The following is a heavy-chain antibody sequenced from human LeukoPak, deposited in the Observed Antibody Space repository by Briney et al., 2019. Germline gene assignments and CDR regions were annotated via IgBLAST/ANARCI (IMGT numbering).Heavy chain of an antibody. CDR3: AKGDYYYDSSGYYTPAFDY. Sequence: GVSLRLSCAASGFTFNNYAMSWVRQAPGKGLEWVSTISGSGGSTYYADSVKGRFTISRDNSKNTLYLQMNSLRAEDTAVYYCAKGDYYYDSSGYYTPAFDYWGQGTLVTVSS. D-gene: IGHD3-22*01. V-gene: IGHV3-23*01. CDR2: ISGSGGST. J-gene: IGHJ4*02. CDR1: GFTFNNYA.